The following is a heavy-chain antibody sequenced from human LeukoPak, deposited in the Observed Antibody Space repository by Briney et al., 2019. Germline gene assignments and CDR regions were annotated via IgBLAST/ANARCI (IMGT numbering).Heavy chain of an antibody. Sequence: GGSLRLSCAASGFTFINYRMNWVRQAPGKGLEWVSSISSSSSYIYYADSVKGRFTISRDNDKKSMYLQMNSLRAEDTAVYYCAKGGLGYSYGYYYFDYWGQGTRVTVSS. CDR2: ISSSSSYI. V-gene: IGHV3-21*01. CDR3: AKGGLGYSYGYYYFDY. D-gene: IGHD5-18*01. CDR1: GFTFINYR. J-gene: IGHJ4*02.